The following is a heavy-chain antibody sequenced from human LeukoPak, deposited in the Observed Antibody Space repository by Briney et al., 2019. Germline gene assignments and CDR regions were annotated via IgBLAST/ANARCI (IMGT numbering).Heavy chain of an antibody. CDR1: VYTFTSYY. CDR3: ARGGVRTGIQLWEFGY. Sequence: ASVKVSCKASVYTFTSYYMHWVRQPPGRELEWMGIIYPSGGSTSYAQKFQGRVTMTRDTSTSTVYMELSSLRSEDTAVYYCARGGVRTGIQLWEFGYWGQGTLVTVCS. CDR2: IYPSGGST. D-gene: IGHD5-18*01. V-gene: IGHV1-46*01. J-gene: IGHJ4*02.